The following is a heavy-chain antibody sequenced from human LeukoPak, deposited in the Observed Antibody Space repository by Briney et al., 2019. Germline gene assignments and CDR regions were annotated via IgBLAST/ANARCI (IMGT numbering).Heavy chain of an antibody. V-gene: IGHV4-59*12. J-gene: IGHJ1*01. CDR3: ARATRIAGTFQH. CDR1: GGSISSYY. CDR2: IYYSGST. Sequence: PSETLSLTCTVSGGSISSYYWSWIRQPPGKGLEWIGYIYYSGSTNYNPSLKSRVTISVDTSKNQFSLKLSSVTAADTAVYYCARATRIAGTFQHWGQGTLVTVSS. D-gene: IGHD6-13*01.